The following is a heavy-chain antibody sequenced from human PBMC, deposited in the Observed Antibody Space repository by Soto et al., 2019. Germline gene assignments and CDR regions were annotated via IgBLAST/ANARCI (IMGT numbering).Heavy chain of an antibody. CDR2: ISNRGGST. CDR1: GVSFSSYA. CDR3: AKSPMVYVIDLDY. V-gene: IGHV3-23*01. J-gene: IGHJ4*02. Sequence: EVQLLESGGGLVQPGGSLRLSCAASGVSFSSYAMSWVRQAPGKGLEWVSGISNRGGSTSYADSVKGRFTISRDNFKNTLYLQINSLRAEDTAVYYCAKSPMVYVIDLDYWGQGTLVTVSS. D-gene: IGHD2-8*01.